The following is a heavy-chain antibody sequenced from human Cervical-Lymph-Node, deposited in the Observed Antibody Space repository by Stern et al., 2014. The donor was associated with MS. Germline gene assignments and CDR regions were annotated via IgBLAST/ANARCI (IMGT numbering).Heavy chain of an antibody. V-gene: IGHV5-51*01. CDR1: GYSFHSYW. D-gene: IGHD5-12*01. CDR2: IYPADSNT. Sequence: QLVQSGAEVRKPGESLKISCKGSGYSFHSYWIGWVRQMPGKGLEWMEIIYPADSNTRYSPSFQGQVPIPADESTSTTYLQWRSLKASDTAIYYCARRAYRGYDAFDLDYWGQGTLVSVSS. J-gene: IGHJ4*02. CDR3: ARRAYRGYDAFDLDY.